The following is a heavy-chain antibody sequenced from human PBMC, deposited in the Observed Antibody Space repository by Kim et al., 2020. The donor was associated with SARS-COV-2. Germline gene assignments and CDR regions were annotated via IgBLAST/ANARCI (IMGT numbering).Heavy chain of an antibody. D-gene: IGHD3-22*01. CDR3: ARDLDSSGYYDY. V-gene: IGHV4-31*02. J-gene: IGHJ4*02. Sequence: YYNPSLKSRVTISVDTSKNQFSLKLSSVTAADTAVYYCARDLDSSGYYDYWGQGTLVTVSS.